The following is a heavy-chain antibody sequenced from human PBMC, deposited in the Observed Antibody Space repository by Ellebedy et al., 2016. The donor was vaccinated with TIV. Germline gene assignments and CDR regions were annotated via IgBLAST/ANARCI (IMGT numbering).Heavy chain of an antibody. J-gene: IGHJ4*02. Sequence: GESLKISCAASGFTFSSYSMNWVRQAPGKGLEWVSAISGSGGSTYYADSVKGRFTISRDNSKNTLYLQMNSLRAEDTAVYYCAKDAYYDYVWGTLFDYWGQGTLVTVSS. CDR1: GFTFSSYS. D-gene: IGHD3-16*01. CDR2: ISGSGGST. CDR3: AKDAYYDYVWGTLFDY. V-gene: IGHV3-23*01.